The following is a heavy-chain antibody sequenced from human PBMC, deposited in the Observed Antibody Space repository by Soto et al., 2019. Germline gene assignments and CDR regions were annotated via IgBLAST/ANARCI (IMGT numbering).Heavy chain of an antibody. V-gene: IGHV5-51*01. CDR1: GYTFTSYW. Sequence: GESLKISCKGSGYTFTSYWIAWVRHMPGKGLEWMGIIYPGDSDTRYSPSFQGQVSISADKSISTAYLQWSSLKASDTAMYYCARQDGSALYYFDYWGQGTLVTVSS. CDR2: IYPGDSDT. CDR3: ARQDGSALYYFDY. D-gene: IGHD6-19*01. J-gene: IGHJ4*02.